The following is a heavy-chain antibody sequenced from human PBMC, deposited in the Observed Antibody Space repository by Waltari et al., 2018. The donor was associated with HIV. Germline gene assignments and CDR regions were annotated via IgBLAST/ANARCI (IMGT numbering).Heavy chain of an antibody. Sequence: QVPLVQSGAEVKKPGASVKVSCKVSGYTLSELSMHWVRQAPGKGLEWMGGFDHEQGTTIYEQTIQGRVTMTEDAATDTAYMELSSLRSEDTAVYYCTTEGLYCSGGTCYSRFDPWGQGTLVTVSS. J-gene: IGHJ5*02. D-gene: IGHD2-15*01. CDR1: GYTLSELS. CDR2: FDHEQGTT. CDR3: TTEGLYCSGGTCYSRFDP. V-gene: IGHV1-24*01.